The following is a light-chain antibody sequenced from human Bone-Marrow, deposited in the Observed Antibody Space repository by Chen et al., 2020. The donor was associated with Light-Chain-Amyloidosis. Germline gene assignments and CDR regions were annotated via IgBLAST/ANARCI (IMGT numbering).Light chain of an antibody. CDR1: SSDVGAYNY. J-gene: IGLJ1*01. CDR2: GVS. CDR3: SSYTSSSTYV. V-gene: IGLV2-14*03. Sequence: QSALTQPASVSGSPGHSITISRPGTSSDVGAYNYVSWYQQHPGKAPKLMIYGVSNRPLGVSKRFSGSKSGNTASLTISGLQAEDEAEYFCSSYTSSSTYVFGIGTKVTVL.